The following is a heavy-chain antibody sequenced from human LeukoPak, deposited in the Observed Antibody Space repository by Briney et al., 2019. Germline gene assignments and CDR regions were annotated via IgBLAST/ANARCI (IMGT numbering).Heavy chain of an antibody. Sequence: PGGSLRLSCAASGFTVSSNYMSWVRQAPGKGLEWVSVIYSGGSTYYADSVKGRFTISRDNSKNTLYLQMNSLRAEDTAVYYCAKVAWRNVHYYYYMDVWGKGTTVTISS. V-gene: IGHV3-53*05. J-gene: IGHJ6*03. CDR1: GFTVSSNY. CDR2: IYSGGST. D-gene: IGHD5-12*01. CDR3: AKVAWRNVHYYYYMDV.